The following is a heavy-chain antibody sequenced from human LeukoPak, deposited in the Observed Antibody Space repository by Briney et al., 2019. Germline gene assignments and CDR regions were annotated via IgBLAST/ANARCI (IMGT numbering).Heavy chain of an antibody. CDR3: AKDKFLEWLFDY. CDR1: GFTFSSYA. D-gene: IGHD3-3*01. V-gene: IGHV3-23*01. J-gene: IGHJ4*02. Sequence: GGSLRLSCAASGFTFSSYAMSWVRQAPGKGLEWVSAISGSGGSTYYADSVKGRFTISRDNPKNTLYLQMNSLRAEDTAVYYCAKDKFLEWLFDYWGQGTLVTVSS. CDR2: ISGSGGST.